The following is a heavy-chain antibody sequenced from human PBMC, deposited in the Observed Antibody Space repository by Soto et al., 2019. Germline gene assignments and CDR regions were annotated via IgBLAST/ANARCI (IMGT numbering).Heavy chain of an antibody. J-gene: IGHJ3*02. Sequence: SQTLSLTCAISGDSVSSNNAAWSWVRQSPSRGLEWLGRTYYRSRWYKWYNDYAVSVESRITINPDTPKNQFSLQLNSVTPEDTAVYYCARDTEIVGGDAFDIWGQGTMVTVSS. CDR2: TYYRSRWYKWYN. CDR1: GDSVSSNNAA. V-gene: IGHV6-1*01. D-gene: IGHD1-26*01. CDR3: ARDTEIVGGDAFDI.